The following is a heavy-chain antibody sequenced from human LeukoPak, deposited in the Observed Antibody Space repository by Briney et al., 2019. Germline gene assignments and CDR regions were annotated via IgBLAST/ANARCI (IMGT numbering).Heavy chain of an antibody. CDR2: IIPILGIA. D-gene: IGHD6-19*01. V-gene: IGHV1-69*04. CDR3: AREDQSGYSSGWRGDNWFDP. Sequence: ASVKVSCKASGGTFSSYAISWVRQAPGQGLEWMGRIIPILGIANYAQKFQGRVTITADKSTSTAYMELSSLRSEDTAVYYCAREDQSGYSSGWRGDNWFDPWGQGTLVTVSS. CDR1: GGTFSSYA. J-gene: IGHJ5*02.